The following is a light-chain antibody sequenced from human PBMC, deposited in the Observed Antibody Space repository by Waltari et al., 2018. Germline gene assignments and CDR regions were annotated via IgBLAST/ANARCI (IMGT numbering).Light chain of an antibody. CDR3: LQDSNYPFT. V-gene: IGKV1-6*02. Sequence: AIQMTQSPSSLSASVGDRVTITCRASQGIRNDLGWYQQKPGKPPKLLIYAASTLQTGVPSRFSGSGFGTDCTLTISSLQPADFATYYCLQDSNYPFTFGPGTKVDIK. CDR1: QGIRND. J-gene: IGKJ3*01. CDR2: AAS.